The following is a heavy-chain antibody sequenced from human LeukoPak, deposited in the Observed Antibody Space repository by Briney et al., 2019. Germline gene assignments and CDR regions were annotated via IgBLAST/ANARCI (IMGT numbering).Heavy chain of an antibody. D-gene: IGHD4-17*01. CDR1: GYTLTELS. V-gene: IGHV1-24*01. CDR2: FDPEDGET. J-gene: IGHJ6*02. CDR3: ATKTTVQYYYYGMDV. Sequence: ASVKVSFKVSGYTLTELSMHWVRQAPGQGLEWMGGFDPEDGETIYAQKFQGRVTMTEDTSTDTAYMELSSLRSEDTAVYYCATKTTVQYYYYGMDVWGQGTTVTVSS.